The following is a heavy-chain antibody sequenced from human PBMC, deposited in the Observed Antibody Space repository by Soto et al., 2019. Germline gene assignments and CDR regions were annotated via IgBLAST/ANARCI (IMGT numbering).Heavy chain of an antibody. CDR2: IIPLYGTP. CDR1: GGTFRNYA. Sequence: QVQLVQSGAEVRKPGSSVKVSCKASGGTFRNYAFNWVRQGPGQGFEWLGSIIPLYGTPNYAEKFQGRLAVTEDESTSTAYMELSRLRSEDTAIYFCARTIDTGYYYYGMDVWGQGTTVTVSS. V-gene: IGHV1-69*18. D-gene: IGHD1-26*01. J-gene: IGHJ6*02. CDR3: ARTIDTGYYYYGMDV.